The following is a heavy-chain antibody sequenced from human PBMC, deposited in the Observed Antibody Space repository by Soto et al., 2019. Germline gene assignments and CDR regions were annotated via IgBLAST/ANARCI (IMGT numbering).Heavy chain of an antibody. Sequence: QVQLVESGGGVVQPGRSLRPSCAASGFTFSSYAMHWVRQAPGKGLEWVAVISYDGSNKYYADSVKGRFTISRDNSKNTLYLQMNSLRAEDTAVYYCASLPYGDYNWFDPWGQGTLVTVSS. CDR3: ASLPYGDYNWFDP. V-gene: IGHV3-30-3*01. D-gene: IGHD4-17*01. CDR1: GFTFSSYA. J-gene: IGHJ5*02. CDR2: ISYDGSNK.